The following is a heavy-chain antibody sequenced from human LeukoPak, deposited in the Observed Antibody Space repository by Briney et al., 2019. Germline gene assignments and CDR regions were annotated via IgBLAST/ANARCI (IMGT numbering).Heavy chain of an antibody. Sequence: SETLSLTCSVSRVSISDYHWIWIRQPPAKGLEWMGYFSYNGSTRYNPSLKSRVTMSVDTSKNQFSLRLNSVAAADAAVYYCARMYIGTSYYFDFWGQGTLVTVSS. D-gene: IGHD1-26*01. CDR2: FSYNGST. CDR1: RVSISDYH. J-gene: IGHJ4*02. CDR3: ARMYIGTSYYFDF. V-gene: IGHV4-59*01.